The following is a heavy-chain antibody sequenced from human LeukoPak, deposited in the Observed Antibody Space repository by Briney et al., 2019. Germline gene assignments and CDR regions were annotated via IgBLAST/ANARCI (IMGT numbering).Heavy chain of an antibody. D-gene: IGHD1-26*01. CDR3: ARDKLVGATPFDY. Sequence: GGSLRLSCVASGFTFSSYWMHWVRQDPRKGLVWVSRISGDGRNINYADSVRGRFTISRDNAKNTLYLQMNSLRAEDTAVYYCARDKLVGATPFDYWGQGTLVTVSS. CDR2: ISGDGRNI. CDR1: GFTFSSYW. V-gene: IGHV3-74*01. J-gene: IGHJ4*02.